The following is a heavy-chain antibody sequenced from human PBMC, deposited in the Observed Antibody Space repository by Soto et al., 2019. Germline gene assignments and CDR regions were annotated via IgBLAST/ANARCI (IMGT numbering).Heavy chain of an antibody. J-gene: IGHJ4*02. V-gene: IGHV4-4*02. CDR1: GGSISSSNW. Sequence: PSETLSLTCAVSGGSISSSNWWSWVRQPPGKGLEWIGEIYHSGSTNYNPSLKSRVTISVDKSKNQFSLKLSSVTAADTAVYYCARALSTHIAVAGMGYFDSWGPGTLVTVSS. D-gene: IGHD6-19*01. CDR2: IYHSGST. CDR3: ARALSTHIAVAGMGYFDS.